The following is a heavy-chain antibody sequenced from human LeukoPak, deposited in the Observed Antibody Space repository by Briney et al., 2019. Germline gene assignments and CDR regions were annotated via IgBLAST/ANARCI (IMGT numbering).Heavy chain of an antibody. CDR3: ARDMNGGYFDWLLIPGHFDY. CDR2: IYHSGST. D-gene: IGHD3-9*01. CDR1: GYSISSGYY. V-gene: IGHV4-38-2*02. J-gene: IGHJ4*02. Sequence: SETLSLTCAVSGYSISSGYYWGWIRQPPGKGLEWIGSIYHSGSTYYNPSLKSRVTISVDTSKNQFSLKLSSVTAADTAVYYCARDMNGGYFDWLLIPGHFDYWGQGTLVTVSS.